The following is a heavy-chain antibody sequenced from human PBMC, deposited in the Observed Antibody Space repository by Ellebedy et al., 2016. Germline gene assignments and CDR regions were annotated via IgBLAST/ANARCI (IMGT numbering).Heavy chain of an antibody. J-gene: IGHJ3*02. CDR2: IIPIFGTA. CDR3: ARVIVVVSYDAFDI. Sequence: SVKVSCXASGGTFSSYAISWVRQAPGQGLEWMGGIIPIFGTANYAQKFQGRVTITADESTSTAYMELSSLRSEDTAVYYCARVIVVVSYDAFDIWGQGTMVTVSS. V-gene: IGHV1-69*13. CDR1: GGTFSSYA. D-gene: IGHD3-22*01.